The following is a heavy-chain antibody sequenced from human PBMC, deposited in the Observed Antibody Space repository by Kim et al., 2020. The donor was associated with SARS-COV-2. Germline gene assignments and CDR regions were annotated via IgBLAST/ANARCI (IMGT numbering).Heavy chain of an antibody. D-gene: IGHD2-15*01. Sequence: GGSLRLSCAASGFTFSSYSMNWVRQAPGKGLEWVSSISSSSSYIYYADSVKGRFTISRDNAKNSLYLQMNSLRAEDTAVYYCAREVPGPLWDGGQTDFDYWGQGTLVTVSS. CDR1: GFTFSSYS. J-gene: IGHJ4*02. CDR3: AREVPGPLWDGGQTDFDY. CDR2: ISSSSSYI. V-gene: IGHV3-21*01.